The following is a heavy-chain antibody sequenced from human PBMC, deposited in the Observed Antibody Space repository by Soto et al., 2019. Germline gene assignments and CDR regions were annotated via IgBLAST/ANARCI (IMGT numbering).Heavy chain of an antibody. CDR2: ISDTGGDS. J-gene: IGHJ4*02. D-gene: IGHD1-1*01. CDR3: VRDLYRSATMPCLDH. V-gene: IGHV3-23*01. Sequence: PVGSLRLCCEASGFTVINYAMSWVRQSPGKGLEWVSSISDTGGDSYYADSMDGRFTVSRDNSKNTLYLQINSLRAEDTAIYYCVRDLYRSATMPCLDHWGQGALVTVSS. CDR1: GFTVINYA.